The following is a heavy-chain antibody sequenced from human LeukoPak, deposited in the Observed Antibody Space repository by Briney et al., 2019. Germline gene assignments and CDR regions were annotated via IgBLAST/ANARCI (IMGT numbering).Heavy chain of an antibody. CDR1: GFTFDDYA. J-gene: IGHJ1*01. CDR3: AKDIGWWFGDKGEYFQH. Sequence: GRSLRLSCAASGFTFDDYAMHWVRQAPGKGLEWVSGISWNSGSIGYADSVKGRFTISRDNAKNSLYLQINSLRAEDTALYYCAKDIGWWFGDKGEYFQHWGQGTLVTVSS. V-gene: IGHV3-9*01. D-gene: IGHD3-10*01. CDR2: ISWNSGSI.